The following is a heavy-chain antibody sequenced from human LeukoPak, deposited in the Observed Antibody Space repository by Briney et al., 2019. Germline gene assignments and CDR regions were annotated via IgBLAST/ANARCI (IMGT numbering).Heavy chain of an antibody. CDR2: IRYDGSNK. CDR3: AKDRRSGWTPDAFDI. V-gene: IGHV3-30*02. D-gene: IGHD6-19*01. J-gene: IGHJ3*02. Sequence: GGSLRLSCAASGWTFSSYCMHWVRQAPGKGLEWMAFIRYDGSNKYYAYSVKGRFTISRDNSKNTLYLQMNSLRAEDPAVYYCAKDRRSGWTPDAFDIWGQGTMVTVSS. CDR1: GWTFSSYC.